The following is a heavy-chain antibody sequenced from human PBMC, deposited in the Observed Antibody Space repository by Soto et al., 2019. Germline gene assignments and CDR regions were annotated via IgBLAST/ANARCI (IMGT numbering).Heavy chain of an antibody. J-gene: IGHJ3*02. Sequence: EVQLVESGGGLVQPGRSLRLSCAASGFTFDDYAMHWVRQAPGKGLEWVSGISWNSGSIGYADSVKGRFTISRDNAKNSLYLQMNSLRAEDTALYYCAKDMFKALTMVRGDAMHAFDIWGQGTMVTVSS. D-gene: IGHD3-10*01. CDR1: GFTFDDYA. CDR2: ISWNSGSI. CDR3: AKDMFKALTMVRGDAMHAFDI. V-gene: IGHV3-9*01.